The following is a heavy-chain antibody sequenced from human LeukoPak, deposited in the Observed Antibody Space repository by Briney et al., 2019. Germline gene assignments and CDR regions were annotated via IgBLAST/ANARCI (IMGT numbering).Heavy chain of an antibody. CDR3: VADLGDYADF. Sequence: GGSLRLSCAASGFTFSRYWMHWVRQAPGEGLVWVSRIKTDGTYTSNADSVKGRFTISRDNAKSTLYLHMNNLRVEDTAVYYCVADLGDYADFWGQGTLVTVSS. J-gene: IGHJ4*02. CDR1: GFTFSRYW. CDR2: IKTDGTYT. V-gene: IGHV3-74*01.